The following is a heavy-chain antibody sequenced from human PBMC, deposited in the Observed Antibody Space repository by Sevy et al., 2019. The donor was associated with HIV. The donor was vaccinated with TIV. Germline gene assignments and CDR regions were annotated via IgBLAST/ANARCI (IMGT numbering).Heavy chain of an antibody. CDR3: AKEETYYYDSSGYYVPRDAFDI. J-gene: IGHJ3*02. V-gene: IGHV3-23*01. Sequence: GGSLRLSCAASGFTFSSYAMSWVRQAPGKGLEWVSAISGSGGSTYYADSVKGPFTISRDNSKNTLYLQMNSLRAEDTAVYYCAKEETYYYDSSGYYVPRDAFDIWGQGTMVTVSS. CDR2: ISGSGGST. CDR1: GFTFSSYA. D-gene: IGHD3-22*01.